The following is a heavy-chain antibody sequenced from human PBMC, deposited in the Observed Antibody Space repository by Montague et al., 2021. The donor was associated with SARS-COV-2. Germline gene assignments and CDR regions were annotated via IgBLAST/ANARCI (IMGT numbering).Heavy chain of an antibody. CDR2: ISYSGST. Sequence: SETLSLTCTVSGGSINYSGYYWGWIRQPPGKGLEWIGSISYSGSTYYNRCLKSRVTTSVDTSKNQFSLKLSSVTAADTAIYYCARWTLEVVVKAFDIWGQGTMVTVSP. CDR3: ARWTLEVVVKAFDI. D-gene: IGHD3-22*01. V-gene: IGHV4-39*01. J-gene: IGHJ3*02. CDR1: GGSINYSGYY.